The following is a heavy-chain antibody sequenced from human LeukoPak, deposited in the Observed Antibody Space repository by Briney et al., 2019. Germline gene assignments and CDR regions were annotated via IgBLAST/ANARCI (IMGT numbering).Heavy chain of an antibody. D-gene: IGHD2-15*01. Sequence: ASVKVSCKASGYTFTGYAMHWVRQAPGQRLEWMGWINAGNGNTKYSQKFQGRVTITRDTSASTAYMELSSLRSEDTAVYYCARGRLGCSGGSCYRPEYNWFDPWGQGTLVTVSS. V-gene: IGHV1-3*01. CDR1: GYTFTGYA. CDR2: INAGNGNT. CDR3: ARGRLGCSGGSCYRPEYNWFDP. J-gene: IGHJ5*02.